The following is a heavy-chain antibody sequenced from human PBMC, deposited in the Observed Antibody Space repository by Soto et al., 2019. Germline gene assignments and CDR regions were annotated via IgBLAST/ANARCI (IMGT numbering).Heavy chain of an antibody. CDR3: ARNTYFSHWFDP. Sequence: QVQLQESGPGLVKPSQTLSLTCTVSGGSISSGGYYWSWTRQHPGKGLEWIGYIYYSGSTYYNPSLKSRVTISVDTSKNQFSLKLSSVTAADTAVYYCARNTYFSHWFDPWGQGTLVTVSS. D-gene: IGHD3-3*01. V-gene: IGHV4-31*03. J-gene: IGHJ5*02. CDR2: IYYSGST. CDR1: GGSISSGGYY.